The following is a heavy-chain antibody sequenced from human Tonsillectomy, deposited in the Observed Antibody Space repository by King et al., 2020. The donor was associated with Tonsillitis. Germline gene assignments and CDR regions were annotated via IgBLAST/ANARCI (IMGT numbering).Heavy chain of an antibody. D-gene: IGHD4-11*01. CDR2: FDPEDGET. CDR1: GYTLTELS. J-gene: IGHJ5*02. V-gene: IGHV1-24*01. Sequence: QLVQSGAEVKKPGASVKVSCKVSGYTLTELSMHWVRQAPGKGLEWMGGFDPEDGETIYAQKFQGRVTMTEDTSTDTAYMELSSLRSEDTAVYYCAIDTSFMTTVITAPDGFDPWGQGTLVTVSS. CDR3: AIDTSFMTTVITAPDGFDP.